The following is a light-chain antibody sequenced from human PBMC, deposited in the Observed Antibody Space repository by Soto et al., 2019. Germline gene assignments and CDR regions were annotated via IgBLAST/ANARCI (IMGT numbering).Light chain of an antibody. CDR3: SSYTNSSTLV. V-gene: IGLV2-14*01. CDR2: DVS. J-gene: IGLJ1*01. Sequence: QSALTQPASVSGSPGQSITISCTGTSSDVGGYNYVSWYQQHPGKAPKLMIYDVSNRPSGVSNRFSGSKSGNTASLTISGLQAEDEAEYYCSSYTNSSTLVFGTGTKLTVL. CDR1: SSDVGGYNY.